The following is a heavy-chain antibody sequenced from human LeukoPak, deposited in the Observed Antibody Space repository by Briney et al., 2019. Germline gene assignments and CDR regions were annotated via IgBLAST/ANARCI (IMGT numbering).Heavy chain of an antibody. CDR2: IYYSGSA. Sequence: PSETLSLTCTVSGGSISGYYCSWIRQPPGKGLEDIRYIYYSGSANYNPSLKSRVTISVDTSKNQFSLKLSSVTAADTAVYYCARHFRAFDVWGQGTMVTVSS. D-gene: IGHD2/OR15-2a*01. CDR3: ARHFRAFDV. J-gene: IGHJ3*01. V-gene: IGHV4-59*08. CDR1: GGSISGYY.